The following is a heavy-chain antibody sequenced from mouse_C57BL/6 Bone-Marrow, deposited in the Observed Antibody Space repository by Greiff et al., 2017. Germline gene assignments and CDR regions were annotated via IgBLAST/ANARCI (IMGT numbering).Heavy chain of an antibody. Sequence: EVMLVESGGGLVKPGGSLKLSCAASGFTFSSYAMSWVRQTPEKRLEWVATISDGGSYTYYPDNVTGRFTISRENAKNNLYLQMSHLKSEDTAMYYCVFRFLFAYWGQGTLVTVSA. CDR2: ISDGGSYT. J-gene: IGHJ3*01. V-gene: IGHV5-4*03. CDR3: VFRFLFAY. CDR1: GFTFSSYA.